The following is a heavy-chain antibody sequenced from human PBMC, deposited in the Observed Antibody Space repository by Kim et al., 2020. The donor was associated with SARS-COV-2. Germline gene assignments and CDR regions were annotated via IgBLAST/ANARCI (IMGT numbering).Heavy chain of an antibody. CDR3: ASRYCSGGSCYASDHYFDY. D-gene: IGHD2-15*01. Sequence: GGSLRLSCAASGFTVSTNYMSWVRQAPGKGLEWVSVIYSGGSTYYADSVKGRFTISRDNSNNTLYLQMNSLRAEETAVYYCASRYCSGGSCYASDHYFDYWGQGTQVTVSS. V-gene: IGHV3-66*01. J-gene: IGHJ4*02. CDR1: GFTVSTNY. CDR2: IYSGGST.